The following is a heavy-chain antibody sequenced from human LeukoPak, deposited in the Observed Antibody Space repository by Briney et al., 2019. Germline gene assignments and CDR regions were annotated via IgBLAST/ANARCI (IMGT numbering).Heavy chain of an antibody. V-gene: IGHV3-23*01. CDR1: GFTFSSYA. Sequence: GGSLRLSCAASGFTFSSYAMSWVRQAPGKGLEWVSGISGSGGSTYYADSVKGRFTISRDNAKNSLYLQMNSLRDEDTAVYYCARDPANSSSWYGGNDYWGQGTLVTVSS. CDR2: ISGSGGST. J-gene: IGHJ4*02. CDR3: ARDPANSSSWYGGNDY. D-gene: IGHD6-13*01.